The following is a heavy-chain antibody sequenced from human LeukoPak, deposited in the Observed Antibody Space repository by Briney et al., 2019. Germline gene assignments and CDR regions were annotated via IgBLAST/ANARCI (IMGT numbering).Heavy chain of an antibody. CDR2: INHSGST. J-gene: IGHJ6*02. CDR1: GGSFGGYY. V-gene: IGHV4-34*01. D-gene: IGHD2-2*01. CDR3: ARAFGYCSSTSCNYYYYGMDV. Sequence: SETLSLTCAVYGGSFGGYYWSWIRQPPGKGLEWIGEINHSGSTNYNPSLKSRVTISVDTSKNQFSLKLSSVTAADTAVYYCARAFGYCSSTSCNYYYYGMDVWGQGTTVTVSS.